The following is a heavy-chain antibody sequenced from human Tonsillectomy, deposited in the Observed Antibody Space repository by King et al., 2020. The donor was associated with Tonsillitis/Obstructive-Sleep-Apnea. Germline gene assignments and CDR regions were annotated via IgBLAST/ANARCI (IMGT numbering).Heavy chain of an antibody. CDR1: GFTFSTFW. J-gene: IGHJ3*02. CDR2: IKEDGSEK. D-gene: IGHD3-22*01. V-gene: IGHV3-7*03. Sequence: VQLVESGGGLVQPGGSLRLSCAASGFTFSTFWMSWVRQAPGKGLEWVANIKEDGSEKYYVDSVKGRSTISRDNAKNSLYLQMNSLRAEDTAVYYCARVLDYYDSSGYRAFDIWGQGTMVTVSS. CDR3: ARVLDYYDSSGYRAFDI.